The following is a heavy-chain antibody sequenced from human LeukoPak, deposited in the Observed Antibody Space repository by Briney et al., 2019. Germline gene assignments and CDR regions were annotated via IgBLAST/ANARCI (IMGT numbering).Heavy chain of an antibody. Sequence: PGGSLRLSCEASGFTFSTYWKSWVRQAPGKGLEWVAHISQDGSDKYYADSVKGRFTISRDNSKNTLYLQMNSLRAEDTAVYYCARDSPRHCSSTSCYTDAFDIWGQGTMVTVSS. J-gene: IGHJ3*02. D-gene: IGHD2-2*02. CDR2: ISQDGSDK. CDR1: GFTFSTYW. CDR3: ARDSPRHCSSTSCYTDAFDI. V-gene: IGHV3-7*01.